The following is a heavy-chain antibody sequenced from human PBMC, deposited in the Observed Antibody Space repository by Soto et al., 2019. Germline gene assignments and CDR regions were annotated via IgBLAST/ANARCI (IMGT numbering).Heavy chain of an antibody. V-gene: IGHV4-34*01. J-gene: IGHJ4*02. CDR2: INHSGST. Sequence: PSETLSLACAVYGGSFSGYYWSWIRQPPGKGLEWIGEINHSGSTNYNPSLKSRVTISVDTSKNQFSLKLSSVTAADTAVYYCARGEGYSYGTIFDYWGQGTLVTVSS. CDR3: ARGEGYSYGTIFDY. CDR1: GGSFSGYY. D-gene: IGHD5-18*01.